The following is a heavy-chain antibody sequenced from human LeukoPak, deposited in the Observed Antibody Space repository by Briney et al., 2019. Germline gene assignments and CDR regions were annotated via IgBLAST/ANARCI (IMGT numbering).Heavy chain of an antibody. CDR2: INHNGNVN. V-gene: IGHV3-7*03. J-gene: IGHJ4*02. Sequence: GGSLRLSCAASGFTFSSYWMNWARQAPGKGLEWVASINHNGNVNYYADSVKGRFTISRDNSKNSLYLQMNSLRTEDTALYYCAKEGNWNYWLDYWGQGTLVTVSS. D-gene: IGHD1-7*01. CDR1: GFTFSSYW. CDR3: AKEGNWNYWLDY.